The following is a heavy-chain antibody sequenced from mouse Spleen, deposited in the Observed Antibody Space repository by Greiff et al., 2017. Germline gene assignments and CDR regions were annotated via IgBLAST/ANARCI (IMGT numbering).Heavy chain of an antibody. CDR1: GYTLTDYY. Sequence: VQLQQSGPVLVKPGASVKMSCKASGYTLTDYYMNWVKQSHGKSLEWIGVINPYNGGTSYNQKFKGKATLTVDKSSSTAYMELNSLTSEDSAVYYCARYYYGSSYGFDVWGAGTTVTVSS. CDR3: ARYYYGSSYGFDV. CDR2: INPYNGGT. V-gene: IGHV1-19*01. D-gene: IGHD1-1*01. J-gene: IGHJ1*01.